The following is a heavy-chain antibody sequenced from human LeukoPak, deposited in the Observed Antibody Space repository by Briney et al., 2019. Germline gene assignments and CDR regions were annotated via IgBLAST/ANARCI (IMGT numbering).Heavy chain of an antibody. CDR2: ISYDGSNK. V-gene: IGHV3-30-3*01. CDR3: ARSTDRIVVVPAARY. J-gene: IGHJ4*02. Sequence: GRSLRLSCAASGFTFSSYAMHWVRQAPGKGLEWVAVISYDGSNKYYADSVKGRFTIPRDNSKNTLYLQMNSLRAEDTAVYYCARSTDRIVVVPAARYWGQGTLVTVSS. D-gene: IGHD2-2*01. CDR1: GFTFSSYA.